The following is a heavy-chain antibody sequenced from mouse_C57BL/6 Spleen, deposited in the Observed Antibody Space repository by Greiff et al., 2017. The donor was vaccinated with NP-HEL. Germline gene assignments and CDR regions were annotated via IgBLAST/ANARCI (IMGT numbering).Heavy chain of an antibody. J-gene: IGHJ4*01. D-gene: IGHD1-2*01. Sequence: VMLVESGAELVKPGASVKISCKASGYAFSSYWMNWVKQRPGKGLAWIGQIYPGDGDTNYNGKFKGKATMTADTSYSTAYMQLSSLTSEDSAVDVGARGEYGLYDAMEYWGQGTSVTVSS. CDR3: ARGEYGLYDAMEY. CDR2: IYPGDGDT. V-gene: IGHV1-80*01. CDR1: GYAFSSYW.